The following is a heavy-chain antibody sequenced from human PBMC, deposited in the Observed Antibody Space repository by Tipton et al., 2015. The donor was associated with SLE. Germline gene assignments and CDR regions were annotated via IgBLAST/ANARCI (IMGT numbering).Heavy chain of an antibody. J-gene: IGHJ4*02. Sequence: TLSLTCTVSGGSISSSSYYWSWIRQPPGKGLEWIGYMYYSGSTNYNPSLKSRVTISVDTSKNQFSLKLSSVTAADTAVYYCARTYSSGWYFYFDYWGQGTLVTVSS. D-gene: IGHD6-19*01. CDR2: MYYSGST. CDR3: ARTYSSGWYFYFDY. V-gene: IGHV4-61*01. CDR1: GGSISSSSYY.